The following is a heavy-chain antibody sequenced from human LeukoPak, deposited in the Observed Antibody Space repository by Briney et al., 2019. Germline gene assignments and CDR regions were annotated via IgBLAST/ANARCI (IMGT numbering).Heavy chain of an antibody. Sequence: ASVKVSCKASGYTFTGYHMHWVRQAPGQGLEWMGRINPNSGDTNYAQKFQGRVAMTRDTSISTAFMELTRLRSDDTAVYYCARDYCSSTSCLFDYWGQGTLVTVSS. CDR3: ARDYCSSTSCLFDY. J-gene: IGHJ4*02. CDR1: GYTFTGYH. CDR2: INPNSGDT. D-gene: IGHD2-2*01. V-gene: IGHV1-2*06.